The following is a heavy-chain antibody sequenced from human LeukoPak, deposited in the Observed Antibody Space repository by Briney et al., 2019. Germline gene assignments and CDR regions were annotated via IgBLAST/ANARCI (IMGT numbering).Heavy chain of an antibody. CDR2: INQSGDT. Sequence: SGTLSLTCGVSGESFSGYYWNWLRQPPGKGLEWIGEINQSGDTNYNPSFETRVTMSVDASKKQFSLKVKSVTAADGAVYYCARSLSPYYDVTSAYWVWGYWGQGTLVIISS. J-gene: IGHJ4*02. V-gene: IGHV4-34*01. CDR3: ARSLSPYYDVTSAYWVWGY. CDR1: GESFSGYY. D-gene: IGHD3-3*01.